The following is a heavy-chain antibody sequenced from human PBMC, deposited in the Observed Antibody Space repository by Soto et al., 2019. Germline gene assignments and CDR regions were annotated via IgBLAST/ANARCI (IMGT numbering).Heavy chain of an antibody. D-gene: IGHD3-22*01. Sequence: LGESLKISWKGSGYSFAGYWINWVRQKPGKGLEWMGRIDPSDSQTYYSPSFRGHVTISVTKSITTVFLQWSSLRASDTAMYYCARQIYDSDTGPNFQYYFDSWGQGTPVTVSS. V-gene: IGHV5-10-1*01. J-gene: IGHJ4*02. CDR2: IDPSDSQT. CDR1: GYSFAGYW. CDR3: ARQIYDSDTGPNFQYYFDS.